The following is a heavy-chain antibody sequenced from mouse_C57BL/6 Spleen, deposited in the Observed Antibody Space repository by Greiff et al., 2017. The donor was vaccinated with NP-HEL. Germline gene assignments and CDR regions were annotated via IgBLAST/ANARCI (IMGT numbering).Heavy chain of an antibody. Sequence: VQLQQSGAELVRPGSSVKLSCKASGYTFTSYWMDWVKQRPGQGLEWIGNIYPSDSETHYNQKFKDKATLTVDKSSSTAYMQLSSLTSEDSAVYYCARSGYYGSSGYAMDYWGQGTSVTVSS. CDR3: ARSGYYGSSGYAMDY. V-gene: IGHV1-61*01. J-gene: IGHJ4*01. CDR1: GYTFTSYW. CDR2: IYPSDSET. D-gene: IGHD1-1*01.